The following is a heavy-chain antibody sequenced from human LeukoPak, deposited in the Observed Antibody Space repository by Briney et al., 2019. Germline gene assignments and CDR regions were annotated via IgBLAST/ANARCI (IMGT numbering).Heavy chain of an antibody. CDR1: GYTFTGYY. CDR2: INPNSGGT. D-gene: IGHD2-2*02. V-gene: IGHV1-2*02. J-gene: IGHJ4*02. CDR3: ASGGRYCSSTSFYNPDY. Sequence: ASVKVSCKASGYTFTGYYMHWVRQAPGQGLEWMGWINPNSGGTNYAQKFQGRVTMTRDTSISTAYMELSRLRSDDTAVYYCASGGRYCSSTSFYNPDYWSQGTLVTVSS.